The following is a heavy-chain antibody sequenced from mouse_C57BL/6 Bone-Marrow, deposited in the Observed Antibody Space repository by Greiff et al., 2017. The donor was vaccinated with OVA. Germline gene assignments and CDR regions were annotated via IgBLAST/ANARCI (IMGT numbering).Heavy chain of an antibody. CDR1: GFSFNTYA. CDR3: VRQGGLRRRFYAMDY. D-gene: IGHD2-4*01. Sequence: EVKVVESGGGLVQPKGSLKLSCAASGFSFNTYAMNWVRQAPGKGLEWVARIRSKSNNYATYYDDSVKDRFTISRDDSESMLYLQMNNLKTEDTAMYYCVRQGGLRRRFYAMDYWGQGTSVTVSS. J-gene: IGHJ4*01. V-gene: IGHV10-1*01. CDR2: IRSKSNNYAT.